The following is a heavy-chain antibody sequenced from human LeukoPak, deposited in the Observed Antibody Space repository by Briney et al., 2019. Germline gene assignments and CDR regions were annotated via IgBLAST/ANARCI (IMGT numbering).Heavy chain of an antibody. CDR1: GFTFSSYA. V-gene: IGHV3-23*01. D-gene: IGHD3-22*01. J-gene: IGHJ4*02. CDR2: ISGSGGST. Sequence: GGSLRLSCAACGFTFSSYAMSWVRQAPGKGLEWVSAISGSGGSTYYADSVKGRFTISRDNSKNTLYLQMNSLRAEDTAVYYCAKDLYYDSSGYYFSWGQGTLVTVSS. CDR3: AKDLYYDSSGYYFS.